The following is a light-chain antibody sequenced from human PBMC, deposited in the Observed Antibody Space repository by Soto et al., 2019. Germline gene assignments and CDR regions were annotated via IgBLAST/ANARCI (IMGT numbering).Light chain of an antibody. CDR2: GAY. Sequence: SQTAAVGECVTITCRASQTIRKYLTWYQQKPGKAPELLIYGAYSLHRGVPSRFRGSGSETDFILTTSIPQPQHYATSYLQQSHITPWKCGQGTKVDIK. CDR3: QQSHITPWK. V-gene: IGKV1-39*01. J-gene: IGKJ1*01. CDR1: QTIRKY.